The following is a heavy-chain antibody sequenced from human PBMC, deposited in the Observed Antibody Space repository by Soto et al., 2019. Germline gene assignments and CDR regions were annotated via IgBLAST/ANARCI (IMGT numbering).Heavy chain of an antibody. Sequence: QVQLVQSGAEVKKPGASVKVSCKASGYTFSTYGISWVRQAPGPRLPRMGWINGYNGNTNYAPKLQGRITMTTDTSTTTAYMELRSLRSDDTAVYYCARMGDVPYYYYGMDVWGQGTTVTVSS. CDR3: ARMGDVPYYYYGMDV. J-gene: IGHJ6*02. CDR1: GYTFSTYG. CDR2: INGYNGNT. D-gene: IGHD3-16*01. V-gene: IGHV1-18*01.